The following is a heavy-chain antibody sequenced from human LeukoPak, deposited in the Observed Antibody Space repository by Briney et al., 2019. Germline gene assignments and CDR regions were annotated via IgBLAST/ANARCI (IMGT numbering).Heavy chain of an antibody. CDR2: SNPNSGDT. J-gene: IGHJ5*02. Sequence: EASVKVSCKASGYTFSGYYMHWVRHAPGQGLEWMGWSNPNSGDTHYAQKFQGRVTMTRDTSTSTVYMELSSLRSEDTAVYYCARDSSITIFGVLIMGNWFDPWGQGTLVTVSS. D-gene: IGHD3-3*01. V-gene: IGHV1-2*02. CDR3: ARDSSITIFGVLIMGNWFDP. CDR1: GYTFSGYY.